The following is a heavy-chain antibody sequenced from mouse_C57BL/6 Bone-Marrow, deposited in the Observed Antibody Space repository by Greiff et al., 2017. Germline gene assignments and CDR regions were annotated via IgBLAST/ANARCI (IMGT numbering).Heavy chain of an antibody. Sequence: QVQLKQSGAELARPGASVKLSCKASGYTFTSYGISWVKQRTGQGLEWIGEIYPRSGNTYYNEKFKGKATLTADKSSSTAYMELRSLTSEDSAVYFCARSGGNYVVHWYFDVWGTGTTVTVSS. D-gene: IGHD2-1*01. CDR1: GYTFTSYG. J-gene: IGHJ1*03. CDR3: ARSGGNYVVHWYFDV. V-gene: IGHV1-81*01. CDR2: IYPRSGNT.